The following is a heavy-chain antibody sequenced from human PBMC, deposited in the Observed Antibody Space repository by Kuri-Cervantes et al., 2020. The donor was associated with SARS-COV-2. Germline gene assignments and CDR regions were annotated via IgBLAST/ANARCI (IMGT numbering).Heavy chain of an antibody. D-gene: IGHD5/OR15-5a*01. V-gene: IGHV4-34*01. J-gene: IGHJ2*01. CDR1: GGSFSGYY. CDR3: AIVDGVYVHVHFDI. CDR2: INHSGST. Sequence: ESLKISCAVYGGSFSGYYWSWIRQPPGKGLEWIGVINHSGSTNYNPSLKSRVTISVDTSKNPFSLKISSVTAADTAVYYCAIVDGVYVHVHFDIWGRGTLVTVSS.